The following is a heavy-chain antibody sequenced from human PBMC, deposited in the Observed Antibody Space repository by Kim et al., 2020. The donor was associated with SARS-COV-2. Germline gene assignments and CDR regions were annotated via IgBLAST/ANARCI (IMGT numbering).Heavy chain of an antibody. D-gene: IGHD1-7*01. CDR3: ARRLELLPFDY. V-gene: IGHV4-39*01. CDR1: GGSISSSSYY. CDR2: IYYSGST. Sequence: SETLSLTCTVSGGSISSSSYYWGWIRQPPGKGLEWIGSIYYSGSTYYNPSLKSRVTISVDTSKNQFSLKLSSVTAADTAVYYCARRLELLPFDYWGQGTLVTVSS. J-gene: IGHJ4*02.